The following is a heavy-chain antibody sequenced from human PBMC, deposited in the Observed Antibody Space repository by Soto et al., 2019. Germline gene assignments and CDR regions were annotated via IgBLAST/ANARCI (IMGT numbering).Heavy chain of an antibody. CDR2: INPPGDGT. CDR3: AETRGYSHPFDS. Sequence: ASVKVSCKASPYSFTAYYMHWVRQAPGQGLEWMGMINPPGDGTAYAQKFQGRVTFTRDTSTRTVYLELSSLGSEDTAMYFCAETRGYSHPFDSWGQGTQVTVSS. V-gene: IGHV1-46*01. CDR1: PYSFTAYY. J-gene: IGHJ4*02. D-gene: IGHD3-22*01.